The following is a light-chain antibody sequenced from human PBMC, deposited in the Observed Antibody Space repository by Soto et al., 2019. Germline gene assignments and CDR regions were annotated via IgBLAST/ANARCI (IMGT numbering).Light chain of an antibody. CDR1: SRDVGGYRY. Sequence: QSALTQPRSVSGSPGQSVTISCTGTSRDVGGYRYVSWYQQHPGKAPKVMIYDVSNRPSGVSARFSGFKSGNTASLTISGLQAEDEADYYCCSYAGSYTFVFGTGTKVTVL. V-gene: IGLV2-11*01. J-gene: IGLJ1*01. CDR2: DVS. CDR3: CSYAGSYTFV.